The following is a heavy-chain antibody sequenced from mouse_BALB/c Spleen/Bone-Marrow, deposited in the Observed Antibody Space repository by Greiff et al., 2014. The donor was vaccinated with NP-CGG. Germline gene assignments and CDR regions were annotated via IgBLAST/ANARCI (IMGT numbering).Heavy chain of an antibody. CDR3: ARGPHDDDMDY. V-gene: IGHV5-4*02. D-gene: IGHD2-3*01. CDR2: ISDGGSYT. Sequence: EVQGVESGGGLVKPGGSLKLSCAASGFTFSDYYMYWVRQTPEKRLEWVATISDGGSYTYYPDSVKGRFTISRDNAKNNLYLQLSSLKSEDTAMYYCARGPHDDDMDYWGQGTSGTVSP. CDR1: GFTFSDYY. J-gene: IGHJ4*01.